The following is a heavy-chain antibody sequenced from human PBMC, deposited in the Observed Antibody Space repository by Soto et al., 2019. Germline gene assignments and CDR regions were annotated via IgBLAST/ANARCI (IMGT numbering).Heavy chain of an antibody. CDR1: GFTFSSYG. J-gene: IGHJ4*02. D-gene: IGHD2-15*01. V-gene: IGHV3-30*18. Sequence: QVQLVESGGGVVQPGRSLRLSCAASGFTFSSYGMHWVRQAPGKGLEWVAVISYDGSNKYYADSVKGRFTISRDNSKNSLYLHMNSRRAEDTAVYYCAKPRQITSLLLYYFDYWGQGTLVTVSS. CDR2: ISYDGSNK. CDR3: AKPRQITSLLLYYFDY.